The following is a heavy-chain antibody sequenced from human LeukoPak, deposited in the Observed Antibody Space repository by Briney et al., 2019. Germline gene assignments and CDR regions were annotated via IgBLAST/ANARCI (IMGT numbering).Heavy chain of an antibody. Sequence: SGGSLRLSCAASGFPFSGYTMSWVRQVPGKGLEWVSSITSSGNYMYYADSVRGRFTISRDIAKTSLFLQMNSLRAEDTAVYYCAKRRAYLDSGGPDFDYWGQGTLVTVSS. D-gene: IGHD3-22*01. J-gene: IGHJ4*02. CDR1: GFPFSGYT. V-gene: IGHV3-21*01. CDR3: AKRRAYLDSGGPDFDY. CDR2: ITSSGNYM.